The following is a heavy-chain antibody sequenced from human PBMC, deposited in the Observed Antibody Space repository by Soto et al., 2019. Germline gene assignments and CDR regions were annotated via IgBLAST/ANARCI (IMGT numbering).Heavy chain of an antibody. V-gene: IGHV4-59*01. CDR2: IYYSGST. Sequence: PSETLSLTCTVSGGSISSYYCSWIRQPPGKGLEWIGYIYYSGSTNYNPSLKSRVTISVDTSKNQFSLKLSSVTAADTAVYYCARIDIVGGGWFDPWGQGTLVTVSS. D-gene: IGHD2-15*01. J-gene: IGHJ5*02. CDR3: ARIDIVGGGWFDP. CDR1: GGSISSYY.